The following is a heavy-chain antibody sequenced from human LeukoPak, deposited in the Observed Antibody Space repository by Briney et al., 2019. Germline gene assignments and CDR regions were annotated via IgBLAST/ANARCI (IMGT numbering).Heavy chain of an antibody. CDR2: IYTSGST. Sequence: SQTLSLTCTVSGGSISSGSYYWSWIRQPAGKGLEWIGRIYTSGSTNYNPSLKSRVTISVDTSKDQFSLKLSSLTAADTAVYYCARGPHASVVAAPFDYWGQGTLVTVSS. CDR3: ARGPHASVVAAPFDY. V-gene: IGHV4-61*02. D-gene: IGHD2-15*01. CDR1: GGSISSGSYY. J-gene: IGHJ4*02.